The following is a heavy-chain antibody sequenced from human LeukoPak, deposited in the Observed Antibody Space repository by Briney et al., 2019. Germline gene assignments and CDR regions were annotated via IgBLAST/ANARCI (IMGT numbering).Heavy chain of an antibody. J-gene: IGHJ4*02. CDR3: ARADSGSYSEYYFDY. CDR2: ISAYNGNT. V-gene: IGHV1-18*01. D-gene: IGHD3-10*01. CDR1: GYTFNSYA. Sequence: ASVKVSCKASGYTFNSYALDWVRQAPGQGLEWMGWISAYNGNTNYAQKLQGRVTVTTDTSTSTAYMDLRSLTSDDTAVYYCARADSGSYSEYYFDYWGQGTLVTVSS.